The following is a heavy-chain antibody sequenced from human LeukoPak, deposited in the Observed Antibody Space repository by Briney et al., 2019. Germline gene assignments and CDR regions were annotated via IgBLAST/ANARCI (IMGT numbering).Heavy chain of an antibody. CDR2: IYYSGST. D-gene: IGHD3-22*01. V-gene: IGHV4-59*08. Sequence: SETLSLTCTVSGVSISSYYWSWIRQPPGKGLEWIGYIYYSGSTNYNPSLKSRVTISVDTSKNQFSLKLSSVTAADMAVYYCASSGSGYYYVFDYWGQGTLVTVSS. CDR1: GVSISSYY. J-gene: IGHJ4*02. CDR3: ASSGSGYYYVFDY.